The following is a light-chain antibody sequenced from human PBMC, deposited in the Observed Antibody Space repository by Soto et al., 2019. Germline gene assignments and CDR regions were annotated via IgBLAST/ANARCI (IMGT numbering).Light chain of an antibody. CDR1: SSDVGTYNY. Sequence: QFALTQPASVSGSPGQSITISCTGTSSDVGTYNYVSWYQQHPGKAPKLMIYDVSNRPSGVSDRFSGSKSGNTASLTISGLQAEDEADYYCSSYTGSSTSVVFGGGTKLTVL. CDR2: DVS. J-gene: IGLJ2*01. V-gene: IGLV2-14*01. CDR3: SSYTGSSTSVV.